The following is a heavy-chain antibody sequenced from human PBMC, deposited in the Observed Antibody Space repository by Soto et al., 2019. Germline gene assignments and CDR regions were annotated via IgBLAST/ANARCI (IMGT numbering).Heavy chain of an antibody. CDR1: GFTFSSYW. CDR3: ARGWLLNDY. Sequence: GGSLRLSCAASGFTFSSYWMSWVRQAPGKGLEWVANIKQDGGEIYYVDSVKGRFSISRDNAKTSLYLQMNSLRAEDTAVYYCARGWLLNDYWGQGTLVTVSS. CDR2: IKQDGGEI. D-gene: IGHD5-12*01. V-gene: IGHV3-7*03. J-gene: IGHJ4*02.